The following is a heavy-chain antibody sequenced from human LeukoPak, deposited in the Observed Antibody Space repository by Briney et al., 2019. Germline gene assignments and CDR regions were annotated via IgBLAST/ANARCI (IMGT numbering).Heavy chain of an antibody. CDR3: VRSLKWYCSDDNRYTAPSRSDFNWFDP. J-gene: IGHJ5*02. Sequence: GGSLRLSCAASEFAFSSYSMSWVRQAPGKGLQWVSSIDSSGDFISYADSAKGRFTISRDNAKNSLYLQMNSLRVEDTAMYYCVRSLKWYCSDDNRYTAPSRSDFNWFDPWGQGTLVTVSS. CDR1: EFAFSSYS. CDR2: IDSSGDFI. D-gene: IGHD2-15*01. V-gene: IGHV3-21*01.